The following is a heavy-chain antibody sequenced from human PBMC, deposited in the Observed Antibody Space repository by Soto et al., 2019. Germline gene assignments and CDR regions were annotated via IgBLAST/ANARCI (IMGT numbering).Heavy chain of an antibody. D-gene: IGHD6-6*01. Sequence: ASVKVSCKASGYTFTSYAMHWVRQAPGQRLEWMGWINAGNGNTKYSQKFQGRVTITRDTSASTAYMELSSLRSEDTAVYYCASSIAARPLSDFGTMDVWGQGTTVTVSS. J-gene: IGHJ6*02. CDR2: INAGNGNT. V-gene: IGHV1-3*01. CDR3: ASSIAARPLSDFGTMDV. CDR1: GYTFTSYA.